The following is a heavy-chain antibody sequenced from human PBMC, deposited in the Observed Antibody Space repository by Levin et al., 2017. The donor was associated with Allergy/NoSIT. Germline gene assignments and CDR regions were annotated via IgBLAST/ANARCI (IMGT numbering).Heavy chain of an antibody. CDR3: AKTYYYDSSGYSPRYWYFDL. J-gene: IGHJ2*01. V-gene: IGHV4-39*01. CDR1: GGSISSSSYY. CDR2: IYYSGST. Sequence: SETLSLTCTVSGGSISSSSYYWGWIRQPPGKGLEWIGSIYYSGSTYYNPSLKSRVTISVDTSKNQFSLKLSSVTAADTAVYYCAKTYYYDSSGYSPRYWYFDLWGRGTLVTVSS. D-gene: IGHD3-22*01.